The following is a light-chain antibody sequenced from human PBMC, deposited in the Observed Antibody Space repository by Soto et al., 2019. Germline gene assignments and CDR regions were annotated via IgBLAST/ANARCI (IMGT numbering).Light chain of an antibody. CDR2: SNN. CDR1: SSNIGSNT. V-gene: IGLV1-44*01. CDR3: AAWDDSLNGGV. J-gene: IGLJ3*02. Sequence: QSVLTQPPSASGTPGQRVTISCSGSSSNIGSNTVNWYQQLPGTAPKLLIYSNNQRPSGVPDRFSCSKSGTSASLAISGLQSEDEAAYYCAAWDDSLNGGVFGGGTKLTVL.